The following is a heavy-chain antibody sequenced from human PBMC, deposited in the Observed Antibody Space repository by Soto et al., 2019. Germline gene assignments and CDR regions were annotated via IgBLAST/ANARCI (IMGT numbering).Heavy chain of an antibody. CDR1: GFTFSSYE. CDR2: ISSSGSTI. CDR3: ARETPAGYCSSTSCKRYYYYGMDV. V-gene: IGHV3-48*03. J-gene: IGHJ6*02. D-gene: IGHD2-2*03. Sequence: GGSLRLSCAASGFTFSSYEMNWVRQAPGKGLEWVSYISSSGSTIYYADSVKGRFTISRDNAKNSLYLQMNSLRAEDTAVYYCARETPAGYCSSTSCKRYYYYGMDVWGQGTTVTVSS.